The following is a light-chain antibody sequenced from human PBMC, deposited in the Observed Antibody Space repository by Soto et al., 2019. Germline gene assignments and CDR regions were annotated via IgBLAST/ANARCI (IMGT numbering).Light chain of an antibody. CDR1: QDIDNS. CDR3: QHCDNLPLS. Sequence: DIQMTQSPSSLSASIGDRVTITCQASQDIDNSLNWYQQKPGKAHKLLIYDASNLATGVPTKFSGSGSGTDFTFTISSLQPEDIATYYCQHCDNLPLSFGGGTKVEI. CDR2: DAS. V-gene: IGKV1-33*01. J-gene: IGKJ4*01.